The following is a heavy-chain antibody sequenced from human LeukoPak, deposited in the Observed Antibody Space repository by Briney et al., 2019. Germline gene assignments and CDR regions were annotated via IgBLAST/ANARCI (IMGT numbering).Heavy chain of an antibody. CDR3: ATGYGDYVSRFDS. D-gene: IGHD4-17*01. CDR1: GSTFINFY. CDR2: NNPNSGDT. Sequence: ASVTVSCKASGSTFINFYIHWVRQAPGQGLEWIGWNNPNSGDTNYAPSFQGRVTMTRDTSISTAYMEVSRLTSDDTAIYYCATGYGDYVSRFDSWGQGTLVTVYS. J-gene: IGHJ4*02. V-gene: IGHV1-2*02.